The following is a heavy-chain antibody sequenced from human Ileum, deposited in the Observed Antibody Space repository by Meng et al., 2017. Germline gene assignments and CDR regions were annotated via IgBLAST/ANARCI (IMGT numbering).Heavy chain of an antibody. CDR2: IYSDGSQK. J-gene: IGHJ1*01. D-gene: IGHD1-1*01. V-gene: IGHV3-33*01. CDR1: GINFSKSG. CDR3: ARDKGTSSCDT. Sequence: GESLKISCAASGINFSKSGMHWVRQGPGKGLEWVAFIYSDGSQKYYADSVQGRFTVSRDNSHNTVFLEMNSLRIDDTATYYCARDKGTSSCDTWGQGTLVTVSS.